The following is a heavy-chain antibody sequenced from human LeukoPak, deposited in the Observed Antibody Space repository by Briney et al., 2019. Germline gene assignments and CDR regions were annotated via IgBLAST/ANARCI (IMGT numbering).Heavy chain of an antibody. V-gene: IGHV1-18*01. CDR3: ARDRLAYGSGSYRGGY. CDR2: ISAYNGNT. Sequence: ASVKVSCKASGYTFTSYGISWVRQAHGQGLEWMGWISAYNGNTNYAQKLQGRVTMTTDTSTSTAYMELRSLRSDDTAVYYCARDRLAYGSGSYRGGYWGQGTLVTVSS. D-gene: IGHD3-10*01. J-gene: IGHJ4*02. CDR1: GYTFTSYG.